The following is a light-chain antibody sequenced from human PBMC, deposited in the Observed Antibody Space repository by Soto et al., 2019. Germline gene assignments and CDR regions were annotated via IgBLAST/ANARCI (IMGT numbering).Light chain of an antibody. CDR2: KAS. CDR1: QSISSW. V-gene: IGKV1-5*03. Sequence: DIQMTQSPSTLSASVGDRVTITCRASQSISSWLAWYQQKPGKAPKLLIYKASSLESGDPSRFSGSGSETEFTLTISSLQPDDFATYYCQQYNSYTWTFGQGTKVEIK. J-gene: IGKJ1*01. CDR3: QQYNSYTWT.